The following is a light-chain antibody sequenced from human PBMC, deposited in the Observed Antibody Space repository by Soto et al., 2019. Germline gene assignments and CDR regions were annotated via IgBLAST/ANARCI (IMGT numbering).Light chain of an antibody. V-gene: IGLV1-44*01. CDR1: NSNIGINV. CDR2: TND. Sequence: QSVLTQPPSASGTPGQRVIISCSGGNSNIGINVVNWYQQLPGMPPKLLIYTNDRRPSGVPDRFSASKSGTSASLAISGLQSEDEADYYCATWSDSLKGWVFGGGTKLTVL. J-gene: IGLJ3*02. CDR3: ATWSDSLKGWV.